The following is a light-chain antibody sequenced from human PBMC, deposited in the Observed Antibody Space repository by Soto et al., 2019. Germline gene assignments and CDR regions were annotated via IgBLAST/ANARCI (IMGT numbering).Light chain of an antibody. J-gene: IGKJ2*01. CDR3: QQYGSSPFT. V-gene: IGKV3-20*01. CDR1: QSVSSNY. Sequence: EIVLTQSPDTLSLSPGDRATLSCRASQSVSSNYVAWYQQKPGQAPRLLTHGSSSRATGIPDRFSGRGFGTDFTLVISRLEPEDCAVYYCQQYGSSPFTFGHGTKLEIK. CDR2: GSS.